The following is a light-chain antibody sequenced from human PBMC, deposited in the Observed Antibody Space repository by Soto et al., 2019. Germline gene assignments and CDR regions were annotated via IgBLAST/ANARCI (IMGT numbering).Light chain of an antibody. V-gene: IGLV1-51*01. CDR2: DNN. CDR1: SSNIGINY. CDR3: GTWDSSLTAVV. J-gene: IGLJ2*01. Sequence: QSVLTQPPSVSAAPGQKVTISCSGSSSNIGINYVSWYQQFPGTAPKLIIYDNNERPSGIPDRSSGSTAGASATLGITGLQTGDEADYYCGTWDSSLTAVVFGGGTKLTVL.